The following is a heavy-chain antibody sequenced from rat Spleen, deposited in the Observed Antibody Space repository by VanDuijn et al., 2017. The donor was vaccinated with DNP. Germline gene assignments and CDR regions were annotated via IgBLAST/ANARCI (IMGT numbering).Heavy chain of an antibody. J-gene: IGHJ2*01. Sequence: EVQLVESGGGLVQPGGSLKLSCAASGLTFSDYSMAWVRQAPKKGLEWVATIVYDGSGSYYGDSVTGRFTISRENAKRILYLQMDSLKSEDTATYYCATATGTLSWGQGVMVTVSS. CDR3: ATATGTLS. CDR2: IVYDGSGS. V-gene: IGHV5S10*01. CDR1: GLTFSDYS. D-gene: IGHD1-7*01.